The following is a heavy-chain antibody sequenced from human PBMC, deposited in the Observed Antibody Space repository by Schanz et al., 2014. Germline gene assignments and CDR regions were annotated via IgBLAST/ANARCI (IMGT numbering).Heavy chain of an antibody. D-gene: IGHD3-16*01. J-gene: IGHJ5*01. CDR3: ARNYEWFES. V-gene: IGHV1-46*03. CDR2: IFLNDGGT. Sequence: QVQLVQSGAEVKEPGASVKLSCKSSGYTFTDYYMQWVRQAPGQGLEWLGTIFLNDGGTHSAEKFQGRIIMTRDTSTSTVYLDLSSLRSEDTAVYYCARNYEWFESWGQGTLVTVSS. CDR1: GYTFTDYY.